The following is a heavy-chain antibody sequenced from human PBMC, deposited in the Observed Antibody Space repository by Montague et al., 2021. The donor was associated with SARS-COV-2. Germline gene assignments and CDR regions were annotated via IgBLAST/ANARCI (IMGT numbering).Heavy chain of an antibody. CDR3: ARGGSGGSCYSPPCYFDY. Sequence: SLRLSCAASGFAFSSYGMHWVRQAPGKGLEWVAVMSYDASSKDYADSVKGRFAISRDNSKNTLYLQMNTLSAEDTAVYYCARGGSGGSCYSPPCYFDYWGQGTLVTVSS. CDR2: MSYDASSK. J-gene: IGHJ4*02. V-gene: IGHV3-30*03. D-gene: IGHD2-15*01. CDR1: GFAFSSYG.